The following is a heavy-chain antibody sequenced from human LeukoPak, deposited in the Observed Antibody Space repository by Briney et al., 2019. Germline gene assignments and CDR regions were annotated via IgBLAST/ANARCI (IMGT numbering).Heavy chain of an antibody. CDR3: AKGPKYDILTSWRKTYNAFDI. CDR2: IRHDGRNK. Sequence: GGSLRLSCAASGFTFSSYGMHWVRQAPGKGLEWVTFIRHDGRNKYYADSLKGRFTISRDNSKNTLYLQMNSLRVEDTAVYYCAKGPKYDILTSWRKTYNAFDIWGQGTMVTVSS. D-gene: IGHD3-9*01. CDR1: GFTFSSYG. J-gene: IGHJ3*02. V-gene: IGHV3-30*02.